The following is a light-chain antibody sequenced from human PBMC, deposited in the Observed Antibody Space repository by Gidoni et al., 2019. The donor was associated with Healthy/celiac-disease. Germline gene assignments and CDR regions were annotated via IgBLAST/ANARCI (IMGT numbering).Light chain of an antibody. V-gene: IGLV2-23*01. J-gene: IGLJ2*01. Sequence: QSALTQPASVSGSPGPSITISCTGTSSDVGSYNLGSWYQQHPGKAPKLMIYEGSKRPSGVSNRFSGSKSGNTASLTISVLQAEDEADYYCCSYAGSSTLVFGGGTKLTVL. CDR3: CSYAGSSTLV. CDR2: EGS. CDR1: SSDVGSYNL.